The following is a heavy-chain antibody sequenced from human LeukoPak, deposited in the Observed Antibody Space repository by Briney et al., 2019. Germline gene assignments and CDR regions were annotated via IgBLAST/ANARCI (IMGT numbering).Heavy chain of an antibody. CDR3: ARDRGGQLRYFDWLWDY. Sequence: ASVKVSCKASGYTFTGYYVHWVRQAPGQGLEWMGWINPNSGGTNYAQKFQGRVTMTRDTSISTAYMELSRLRSDDTAVYYCARDRGGQLRYFDWLWDYWGQGTLVTVSS. J-gene: IGHJ4*02. CDR1: GYTFTGYY. D-gene: IGHD3-9*01. V-gene: IGHV1-2*02. CDR2: INPNSGGT.